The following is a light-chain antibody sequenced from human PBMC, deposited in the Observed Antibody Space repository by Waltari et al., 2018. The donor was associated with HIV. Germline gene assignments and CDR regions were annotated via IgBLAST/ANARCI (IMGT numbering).Light chain of an antibody. Sequence: QSALTQPASVSGSPGQSITISCTGTSSDVGGYNYVSWYQQHPGEAPKLMIYEVSNRPLGVSNRFSGSKSGNTASLTISGLQAEDEADYYCSSYTSSSVVFGGGTKLTVL. CDR2: EVS. CDR3: SSYTSSSVV. V-gene: IGLV2-14*01. J-gene: IGLJ2*01. CDR1: SSDVGGYNY.